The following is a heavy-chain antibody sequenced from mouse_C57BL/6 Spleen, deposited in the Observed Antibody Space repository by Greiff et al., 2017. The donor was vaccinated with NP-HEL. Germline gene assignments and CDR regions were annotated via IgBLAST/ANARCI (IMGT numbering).Heavy chain of an antibody. CDR1: GYTFTSYW. V-gene: IGHV1-64*01. J-gene: IGHJ2*01. CDR3: ARRDLLWSYFDY. Sequence: QVQLQQPGAELVKPGASVKLSCKASGYTFTSYWMHWVKQRPGQGLEWIGMIHPNSGTTSYNQKFKGKATLTVDQSSSTAYMQLNSLTSEDSAVYYCARRDLLWSYFDYWGQGTTLTVSS. D-gene: IGHD2-1*01. CDR2: IHPNSGTT.